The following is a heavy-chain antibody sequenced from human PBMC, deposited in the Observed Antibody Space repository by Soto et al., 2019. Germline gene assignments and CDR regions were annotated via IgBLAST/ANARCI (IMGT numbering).Heavy chain of an antibody. J-gene: IGHJ4*02. D-gene: IGHD3-22*01. V-gene: IGHV4-31*03. CDR3: ARDGDGSGYFLDY. CDR1: GGSISSGGYY. Sequence: QVQLQESGPGLVKPSQTLSLICTVSGGSISSGGYYWSWIRQHPGKGLEWIGYIYSSGSTYYNPSLKRRLTISLDTSKNHFSLNLSSVTAADTAVYYCARDGDGSGYFLDYWGQGTPVTVSS. CDR2: IYSSGST.